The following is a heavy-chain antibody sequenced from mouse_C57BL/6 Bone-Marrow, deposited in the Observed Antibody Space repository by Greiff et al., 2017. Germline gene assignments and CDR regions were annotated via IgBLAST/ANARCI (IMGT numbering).Heavy chain of an antibody. CDR3: ARSIYDGYWAY. Sequence: QVQLKQPGAELVMPGASVKLSCKASGYTFTSYWMHWVKQRPGQGLEWIGEIDPSDSYTNYDQKFKGKSTLTVDKSSSTAYMQLSSLASEDSAVYCCARSIYDGYWAYWGPGTLVTVSA. CDR2: IDPSDSYT. CDR1: GYTFTSYW. V-gene: IGHV1-69*01. J-gene: IGHJ3*01. D-gene: IGHD2-3*01.